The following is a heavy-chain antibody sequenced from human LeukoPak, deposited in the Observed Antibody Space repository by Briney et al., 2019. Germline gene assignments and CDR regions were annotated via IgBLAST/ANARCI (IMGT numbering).Heavy chain of an antibody. CDR3: ARGGTAWFGELFAFDI. V-gene: IGHV1-69*04. J-gene: IGHJ3*02. Sequence: GASVKVSCKASGGTFSSYAISWVRQAPGQGLEWMGRIIPILGIANYAQKFQGRVTMTADKSTSTAYMELSSLRSEDTAVYYCARGGTAWFGELFAFDIWGQGTMVTVSS. CDR2: IIPILGIA. D-gene: IGHD3-10*01. CDR1: GGTFSSYA.